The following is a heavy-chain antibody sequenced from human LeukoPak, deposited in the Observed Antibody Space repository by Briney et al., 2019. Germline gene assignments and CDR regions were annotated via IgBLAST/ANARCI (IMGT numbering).Heavy chain of an antibody. CDR1: GGSISSGSYY. Sequence: PSETLSLTCTVSGGSISSGSYYWSWIRQPAGKGLEWNGSIYYSGSTYYNPSLKSRVTISVDTSKNQFSLKLSSVTAADTAVYYCARLLGSSWYWVWDYWGQGTLVTVSS. CDR2: IYYSGST. CDR3: ARLLGSSWYWVWDY. D-gene: IGHD6-13*01. J-gene: IGHJ4*02. V-gene: IGHV4-39*01.